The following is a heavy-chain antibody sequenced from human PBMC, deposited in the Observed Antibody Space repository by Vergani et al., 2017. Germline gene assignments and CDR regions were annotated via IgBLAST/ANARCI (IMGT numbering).Heavy chain of an antibody. V-gene: IGHV4-61*02. CDR3: ARGLALWSAIDY. CDR1: GGSISSGSYY. CDR2: IYTSGSN. Sequence: QVQLQESGPGLVKPSQTLSLTCTVSGGSISSGSYYWSWIRQPAGKGLEWIGRIYTSGSNNYNPSLKSRVTISVDTSKNQFSLKLSSVAAASTAVYYCARGLALWSAIDYWGQGTLVTVSS. D-gene: IGHD2-21*01. J-gene: IGHJ4*02.